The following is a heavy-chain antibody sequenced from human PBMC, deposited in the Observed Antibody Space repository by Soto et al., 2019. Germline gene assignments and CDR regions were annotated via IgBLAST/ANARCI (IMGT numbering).Heavy chain of an antibody. Sequence: SETLSLTCTVSGGSISSYYWSWIRQPPGKGLEWIGYIYYSGSTNYNPSLKSRVTISVDTSKNQFSLKLSSVTAADTAVYYCARDLYSSSWYLDCWGQGTVVTVTS. CDR2: IYYSGST. J-gene: IGHJ4*02. CDR3: ARDLYSSSWYLDC. V-gene: IGHV4-59*01. CDR1: GGSISSYY. D-gene: IGHD6-13*01.